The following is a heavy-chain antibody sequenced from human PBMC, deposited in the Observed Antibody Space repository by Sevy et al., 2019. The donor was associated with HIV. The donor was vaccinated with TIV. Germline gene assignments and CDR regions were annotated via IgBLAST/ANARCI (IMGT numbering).Heavy chain of an antibody. D-gene: IGHD2-2*02. Sequence: GGSLRLSCAASGFTFSGNWMSWVRQAPGKGLEWVADIKEDGSEKYYVDSVKGRFTISRDNAKKSLYLQMNNLRAEDTAVYYCARDAGYCSSTICYRGDYFDYWGQGTLVTVSS. CDR3: ARDAGYCSSTICYRGDYFDY. V-gene: IGHV3-7*01. CDR1: GFTFSGNW. J-gene: IGHJ4*02. CDR2: IKEDGSEK.